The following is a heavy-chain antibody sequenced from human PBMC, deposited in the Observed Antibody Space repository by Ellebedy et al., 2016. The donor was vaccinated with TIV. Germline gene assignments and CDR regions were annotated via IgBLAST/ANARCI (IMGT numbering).Heavy chain of an antibody. J-gene: IGHJ6*02. D-gene: IGHD3-10*01. CDR3: ARGSGYNDYYGMDV. V-gene: IGHV3-11*04. CDR1: GFTFSDYY. CDR2: ISSSGSTI. Sequence: GESLKISCAASGFTFSDYYMSWIRQAPGQGLEWVSYISSSGSTIYYADSVKGRFTISRDNAKNSLYLQMNSLRAEDTAVYYCARGSGYNDYYGMDVWGQGTLVTVSS.